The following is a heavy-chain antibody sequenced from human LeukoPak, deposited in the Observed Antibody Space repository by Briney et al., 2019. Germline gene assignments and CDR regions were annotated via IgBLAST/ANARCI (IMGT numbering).Heavy chain of an antibody. D-gene: IGHD3-10*01. CDR2: IYYSGST. CDR1: GGSISSYY. CDR3: ARGVYYGSGSYYRVRWYYMDV. Sequence: SETLSLTCTVSGGSISSYYWSWIRQPPGKGLEWIGYIYYSGSTNYNPSLKSRVTISVDTSKNQFSLKLSSVTAADTAVYYCARGVYYGSGSYYRVRWYYMDVWGKGTTVTVSS. J-gene: IGHJ6*03. V-gene: IGHV4-59*01.